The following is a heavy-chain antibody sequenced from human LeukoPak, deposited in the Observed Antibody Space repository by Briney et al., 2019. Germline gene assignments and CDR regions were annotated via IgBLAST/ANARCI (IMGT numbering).Heavy chain of an antibody. Sequence: GGSLRLSCAASGFYFEDYTMYWVRQVPAKGLEWVSIISMDGTNTYYAESVKGRFTISRDNSKNSLSLQMNSLRTEDTALYYCAKGRGTGYRYGPIENWGQGTLVTVSS. J-gene: IGHJ1*01. CDR3: AKGRGTGYRYGPIEN. D-gene: IGHD5-18*01. V-gene: IGHV3-43*01. CDR2: ISMDGTNT. CDR1: GFYFEDYT.